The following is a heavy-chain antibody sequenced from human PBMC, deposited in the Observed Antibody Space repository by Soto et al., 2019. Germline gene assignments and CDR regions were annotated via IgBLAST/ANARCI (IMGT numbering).Heavy chain of an antibody. CDR3: AKDFLYSGRSYYGMEV. V-gene: IGHV3-30*18. CDR2: ISYDGSNK. J-gene: IGHJ6*01. D-gene: IGHD5-12*01. CDR1: VFTFSSYG. Sequence: RTLKISCASSVFTFSSYGMHCVRQSPGKGLEWVAVISYDGSNKYYADSVKGRFTISRDNSKNTLYLQMNSLRAEDTAVYYCAKDFLYSGRSYYGMEVWGQGTTGTVS.